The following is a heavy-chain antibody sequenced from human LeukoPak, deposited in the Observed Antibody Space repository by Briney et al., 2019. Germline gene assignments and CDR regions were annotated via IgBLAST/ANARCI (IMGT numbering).Heavy chain of an antibody. CDR1: GFTFSRHG. D-gene: IGHD1-26*01. V-gene: IGHV3-30*03. Sequence: GGSLRLSCAASGFTFSRHGMHWVRQAPGKGLEWVAVVSYDGSNKFYADSVRGRFTISRDNSKNTLYLEMNSLRAEDTAVYYCARGGYSGTYFFDYWGQGTLVTVSS. CDR2: VSYDGSNK. J-gene: IGHJ4*02. CDR3: ARGGYSGTYFFDY.